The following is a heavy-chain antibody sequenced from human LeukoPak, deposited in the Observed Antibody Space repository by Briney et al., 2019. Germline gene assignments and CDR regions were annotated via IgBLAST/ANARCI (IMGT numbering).Heavy chain of an antibody. V-gene: IGHV4-4*07. Sequence: SETLSLTCTVSGGSISSYYWSWIRQPAGKGLEWIGRINTSGNSNYNPSLTSRVTMSVDTPKTQFSLNLSSVTDADTAVYYCERAGGGPRWLDTWGQGTLVTVSS. D-gene: IGHD5-24*01. J-gene: IGHJ5*02. CDR1: GGSISSYY. CDR2: INTSGNS. CDR3: ERAGGGPRWLDT.